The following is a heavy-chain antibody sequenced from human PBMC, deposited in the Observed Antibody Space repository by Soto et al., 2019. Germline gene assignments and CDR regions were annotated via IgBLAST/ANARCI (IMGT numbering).Heavy chain of an antibody. D-gene: IGHD3-10*01. V-gene: IGHV4-59*01. CDR2: IYCSGST. J-gene: IGHJ6*02. Sequence: QVQLQESGPGLVKPSETLSLTCTVSGGSISSYYWSWIRQPPGKGLEWIGYIYCSGSTNYNPSLKSRVTISVDTSKNQFSLKLSSVTAADTAVYYCARVRVGYYYYGMDVWGQGTTVTVSS. CDR1: GGSISSYY. CDR3: ARVRVGYYYYGMDV.